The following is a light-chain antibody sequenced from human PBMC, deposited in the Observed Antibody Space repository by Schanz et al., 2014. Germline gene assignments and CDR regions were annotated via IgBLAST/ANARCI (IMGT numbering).Light chain of an antibody. J-gene: IGKJ5*01. CDR2: GAS. Sequence: EIVMTQSPATLSVSPGERATLSCRASQSVASNLAWYQQKPGQAPRLLIHGASSRATGIPDRFSGSGAGTDFTLTISRLEPEDFAVYYCQQYGSSPLTFGQGTRLEIK. V-gene: IGKV3-20*01. CDR3: QQYGSSPLT. CDR1: QSVASN.